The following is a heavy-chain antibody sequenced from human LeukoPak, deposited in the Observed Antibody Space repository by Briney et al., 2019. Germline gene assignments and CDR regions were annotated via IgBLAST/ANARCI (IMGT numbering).Heavy chain of an antibody. V-gene: IGHV3-11*04. CDR2: ISSSGSTI. CDR1: GFTFSDYY. J-gene: IGHJ4*02. Sequence: GGSLRLSCAASGFTFSDYYMSWIRQAPGKGLEWVSYISSSGSTIYYADSVKGRFTISRDNSKNTLYLQMNSLRAEDTAVYYRARGGNRYCSGWYGDYWGQGTLVTVSS. CDR3: ARGGNRYCSGWYGDY. D-gene: IGHD6-19*01.